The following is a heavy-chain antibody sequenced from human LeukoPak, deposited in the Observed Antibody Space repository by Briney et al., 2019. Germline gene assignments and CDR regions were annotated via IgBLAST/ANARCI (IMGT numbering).Heavy chain of an antibody. D-gene: IGHD6-19*01. Sequence: PGGSLRLSCAASGFTFSSYAMSWVRQAPGKGLEWVSAISGSGGSTYYADSVKGRFTISRDNSKNTLYLQMNSLRAEDTAVYYCARPIAVAGPGDLFDYWGREPWSPSPQ. CDR1: GFTFSSYA. CDR2: ISGSGGST. V-gene: IGHV3-23*01. J-gene: IGHJ4*02. CDR3: ARPIAVAGPGDLFDY.